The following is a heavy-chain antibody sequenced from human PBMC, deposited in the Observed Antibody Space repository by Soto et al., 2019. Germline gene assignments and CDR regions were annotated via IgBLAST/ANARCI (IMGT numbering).Heavy chain of an antibody. CDR3: ARGEGMAARHDGYDI. CDR2: ISTSTGNT. V-gene: IGHV1-18*04. Sequence: QVRLVQSGTEVKKPGASVKVSCKASGYTFTNYDVTWVRQAPGQGLEWMGWISTSTGNTNYAQKLQGRVTMTTDTSASTAYMELRSLSSDDTAVYYCARGEGMAARHDGYDIWGQGTMVTVSS. D-gene: IGHD6-6*01. CDR1: GYTFTNYD. J-gene: IGHJ3*02.